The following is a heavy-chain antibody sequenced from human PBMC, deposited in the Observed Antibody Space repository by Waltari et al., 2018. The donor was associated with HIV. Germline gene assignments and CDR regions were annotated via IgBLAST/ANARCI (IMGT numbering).Heavy chain of an antibody. CDR1: GYSISSGFY. J-gene: IGHJ4*02. Sequence: QVQLQESGPGLVKPSETLSLTCAVSGYSISSGFYWVWIRQPPGKGLEWIGSIYHSGNTFYSPSRKSRVTMSVDTSKNQFSLKLSSVTAADTAMYYCARGGRYSSSLAELDFWGQGTLVTVSS. V-gene: IGHV4-38-2*01. D-gene: IGHD6-6*01. CDR3: ARGGRYSSSLAELDF. CDR2: IYHSGNT.